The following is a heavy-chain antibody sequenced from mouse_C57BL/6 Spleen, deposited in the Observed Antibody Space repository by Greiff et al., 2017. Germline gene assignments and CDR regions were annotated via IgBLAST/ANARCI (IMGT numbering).Heavy chain of an antibody. V-gene: IGHV1-15*01. CDR3: TRWVNWPMDY. D-gene: IGHD4-1*01. CDR2: IDPETGGT. J-gene: IGHJ4*01. Sequence: QVQLQQSGAELVRPGDSVTLSCKASGYTFTDYEMHWVKQTPVHGLEWIGAIDPETGGTAYNQKFKGKAILTADKSSSTAYMELRSLTSEDSAVYYCTRWVNWPMDYWGQGTSVTVSS. CDR1: GYTFTDYE.